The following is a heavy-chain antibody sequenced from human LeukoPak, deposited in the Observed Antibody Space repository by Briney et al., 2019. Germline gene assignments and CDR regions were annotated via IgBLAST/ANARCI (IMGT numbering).Heavy chain of an antibody. CDR1: GGSISSYY. J-gene: IGHJ4*02. CDR2: IYTSGST. Sequence: SETLSLTCTVSGGSISSYYWSWIRQPAGKGLEWIGRIYTSGSTNYNPSLKSRVTMSVDTSKNQFSLKLSSVTAADTAVYYCARDRYYYDSSGYLYFDYWGQGTLVTVSS. CDR3: ARDRYYYDSSGYLYFDY. D-gene: IGHD3-22*01. V-gene: IGHV4-4*07.